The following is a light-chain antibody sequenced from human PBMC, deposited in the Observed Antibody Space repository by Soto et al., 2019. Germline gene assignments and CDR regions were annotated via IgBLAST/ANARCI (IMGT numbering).Light chain of an antibody. CDR3: AAWDDSLNGLI. CDR2: NSD. Sequence: QSVLTQPTSASGAPGQRVTISSSGSSSNIGSNTVNWYQQLPGTAPKLLIYNSDQRPSGVPDRFSGSKSGTSASLVISGLQSEDEADYYCAAWDDSLNGLIFGGGTQLTVL. CDR1: SSNIGSNT. J-gene: IGLJ2*01. V-gene: IGLV1-44*01.